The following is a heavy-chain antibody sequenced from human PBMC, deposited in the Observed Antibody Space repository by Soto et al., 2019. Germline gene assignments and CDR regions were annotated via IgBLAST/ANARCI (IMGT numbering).Heavy chain of an antibody. CDR1: GFTCSSYG. CDR3: AIRASYYDSSGYFDY. V-gene: IGHV3-7*02. D-gene: IGHD3-22*01. J-gene: IGHJ4*02. CDR2: IKQDGSEK. Sequence: VESLRLSCAAAGFTCSSYGRSWVRQAPGKGLEWVANIKQDGSEKYYVDSVKGRFTISRDNAKNSLYLQMNSLRAEDTAVYYCAIRASYYDSSGYFDYWGQGTLVTVSS.